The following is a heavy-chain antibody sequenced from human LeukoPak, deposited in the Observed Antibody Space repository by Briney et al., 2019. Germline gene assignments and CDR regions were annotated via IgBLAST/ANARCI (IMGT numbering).Heavy chain of an antibody. D-gene: IGHD6-19*01. J-gene: IGHJ6*02. Sequence: PSETLSLTCAVYGGSFSGYYWSWIRQPPGKGLEWIGEINHSGSTNYNPSLKSRVTISVDKSKNQFSLKLSSVTAADTAVYYCARDYGGGSGWYQPYYYYGMDVWGQGTTVTVSS. CDR2: INHSGST. CDR3: ARDYGGGSGWYQPYYYYGMDV. CDR1: GGSFSGYY. V-gene: IGHV4-34*01.